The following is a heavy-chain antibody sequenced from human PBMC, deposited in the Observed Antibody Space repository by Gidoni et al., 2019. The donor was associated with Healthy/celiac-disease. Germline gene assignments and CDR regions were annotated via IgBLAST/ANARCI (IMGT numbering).Heavy chain of an antibody. CDR2: ISSNCGSP. Sequence: VQLVESGEGLVQPGGSRRRSCAASGFTFSSHAMHWVRTAPGKGLEYVSAISSNCGSPYYADSVKGIFPISRDNSKNTLYLQMGSLRAEDMAVYYCARDEGDTYCSGGSCRFGAFDIWGQGTMVTVSS. V-gene: IGHV3-64*02. D-gene: IGHD2-15*01. J-gene: IGHJ3*02. CDR1: GFTFSSHA. CDR3: ARDEGDTYCSGGSCRFGAFDI.